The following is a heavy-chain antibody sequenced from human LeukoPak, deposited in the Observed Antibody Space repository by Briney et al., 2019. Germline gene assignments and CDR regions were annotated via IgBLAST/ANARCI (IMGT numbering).Heavy chain of an antibody. V-gene: IGHV3-7*01. Sequence: GGSLRLSRAVSKFTFSKYWMSWVRQAPGKGLEWVANIKQDGSEKSYADSVRGRFTISRDNAKNSLYLQMNSLRAEDTAVYYCAKDFNGGNFDYWGQGTLVTVSS. CDR2: IKQDGSEK. D-gene: IGHD4-23*01. CDR1: KFTFSKYW. J-gene: IGHJ4*02. CDR3: AKDFNGGNFDY.